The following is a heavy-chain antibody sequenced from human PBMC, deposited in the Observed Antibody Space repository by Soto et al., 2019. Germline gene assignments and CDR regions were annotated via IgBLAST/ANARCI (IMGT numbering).Heavy chain of an antibody. Sequence: SETLSLTCTVPGGSISSYYWSWIRQPAGKGLEWIGRIYTSGSTNYNPSLKSRVTMSVDTSKNQFSLKLSSVTAADTAVYYCAGMLLRYFDWLDGMDVWGQGTTVTVSS. V-gene: IGHV4-4*07. D-gene: IGHD3-9*01. CDR2: IYTSGST. CDR3: AGMLLRYFDWLDGMDV. J-gene: IGHJ6*02. CDR1: GGSISSYY.